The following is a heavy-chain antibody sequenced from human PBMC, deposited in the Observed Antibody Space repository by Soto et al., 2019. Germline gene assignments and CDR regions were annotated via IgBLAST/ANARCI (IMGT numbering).Heavy chain of an antibody. CDR3: AHRLRNVIYPGDAFDI. V-gene: IGHV2-5*02. D-gene: IGHD2-21*01. CDR2: IYWDDDK. CDR1: GLSLSTSGVA. Sequence: SGPTLVNPTQTLTLTCTFSGLSLSTSGVAVGWIRQPPGKALEWLGLIYWDDDKHYRPSLKTRLTITKDTSKNQAVLTMTNMDPVDTATYYCAHRLRNVIYPGDAFDIWGQGAKVTVSS. J-gene: IGHJ3*02.